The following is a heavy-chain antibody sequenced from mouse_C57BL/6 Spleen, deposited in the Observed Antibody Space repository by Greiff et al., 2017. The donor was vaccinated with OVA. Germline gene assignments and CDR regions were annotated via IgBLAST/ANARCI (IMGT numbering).Heavy chain of an antibody. D-gene: IGHD2-3*01. Sequence: QVQLQQSGPGLVQPSQSLSITCTVSGFSLTSYGVHWVRQPPGKGLEWLGVIWRGGSTDYTAAFISRLSISKDNSTSQVFFKMNSLQADDTAIYYCAKSGDPIYDGSPFDYWGQGTTLTVSS. CDR2: IWRGGST. CDR1: GFSLTSYG. V-gene: IGHV2-4*01. CDR3: AKSGDPIYDGSPFDY. J-gene: IGHJ2*01.